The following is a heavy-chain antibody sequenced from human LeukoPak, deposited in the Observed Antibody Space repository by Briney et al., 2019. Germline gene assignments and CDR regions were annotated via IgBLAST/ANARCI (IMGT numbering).Heavy chain of an antibody. CDR3: ARVDDVTCTTVDY. J-gene: IGHJ4*02. CDR1: GYTFTGYY. CDR2: INPNSGGT. Sequence: ASVKVSCKASGYTFTGYYIHWVRQAPGQGLEWMGWINPNSGGTNYAQKFQGRVTMTRDTSISTAYMELSRLRSDDTAMYYCARVDDVTCTTVDYWGQGTLVTVSS. D-gene: IGHD4-17*01. V-gene: IGHV1-2*02.